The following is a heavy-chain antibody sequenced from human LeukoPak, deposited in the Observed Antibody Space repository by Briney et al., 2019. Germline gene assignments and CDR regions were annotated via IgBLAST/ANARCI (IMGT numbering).Heavy chain of an antibody. CDR2: ISWNSGSI. CDR3: AKDIGGRWLQLPGY. J-gene: IGHJ4*02. Sequence: GRSLRLSCAAAGFAFDDYTMHWVRQATVKGLHWVSGISWNSGSIGYADSVKGRFTISRDNAKNSLYLQMNSLRAEDTALYYCAKDIGGRWLQLPGYWGQGTLVTVSS. CDR1: GFAFDDYT. D-gene: IGHD5-24*01. V-gene: IGHV3-9*01.